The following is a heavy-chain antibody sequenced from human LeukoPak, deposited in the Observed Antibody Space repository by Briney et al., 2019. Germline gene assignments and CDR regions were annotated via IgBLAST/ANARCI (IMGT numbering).Heavy chain of an antibody. CDR3: ARGGEGYPLPHYFDY. CDR2: ISYSGST. J-gene: IGHJ4*02. V-gene: IGHV4-59*01. CDR1: GVSISAYY. D-gene: IGHD5-18*01. Sequence: SETLSLTCTVSGVSISAYYWTWIRQPPGKGLGWIGFISYSGSTKYNPSLKSRVTISLDTSKNQFSLRLSSVTAADTAVYYCARGGEGYPLPHYFDYWGQGTLVTVSS.